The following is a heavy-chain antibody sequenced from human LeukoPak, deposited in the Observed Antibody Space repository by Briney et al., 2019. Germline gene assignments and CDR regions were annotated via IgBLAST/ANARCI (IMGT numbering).Heavy chain of an antibody. CDR1: GFTFTSSA. D-gene: IGHD3-22*01. V-gene: IGHV1-58*01. Sequence: SVKVSCKASGFTFTSSAVQWVRQARGQRLEWIGWIVVGSGNTNYAQKFQERVTITRDMSTSTAYMELSSLRSEDTAVYYCAAVLGRPYDSSGYYDLDYWGQGTLVTVSS. CDR2: IVVGSGNT. J-gene: IGHJ4*02. CDR3: AAVLGRPYDSSGYYDLDY.